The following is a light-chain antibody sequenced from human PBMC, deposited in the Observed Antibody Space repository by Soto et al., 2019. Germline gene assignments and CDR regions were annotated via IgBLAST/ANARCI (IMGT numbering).Light chain of an antibody. CDR1: SSNIGAGYD. CDR2: NNN. Sequence: QSVLTQQPSVSGAPGQRVTISCTGSSSNIGAGYDVHWYQQLPGTAPKLLIYNNNNRPSGVPDRFSGSKSGTSASLAITGLQAEDEADYYCQSYDSSLSGLFGGGTKVTVL. J-gene: IGLJ2*01. V-gene: IGLV1-40*01. CDR3: QSYDSSLSGL.